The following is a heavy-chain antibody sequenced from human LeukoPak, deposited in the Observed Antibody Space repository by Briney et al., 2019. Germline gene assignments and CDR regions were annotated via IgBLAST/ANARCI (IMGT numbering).Heavy chain of an antibody. D-gene: IGHD3-22*01. V-gene: IGHV4-34*01. CDR2: INHSGST. CDR1: GGSFSGYY. Sequence: SETLSLTCAVYGGSFSGYYWSWIRQPPGKGLEWIGEINHSGSTNYNPSLKSRVTISVDTSKNQFSLKLSSVTAADTAVYYCARHPLYYYDSSGYYWDYWGQGTLVTVSS. J-gene: IGHJ4*02. CDR3: ARHPLYYYDSSGYYWDY.